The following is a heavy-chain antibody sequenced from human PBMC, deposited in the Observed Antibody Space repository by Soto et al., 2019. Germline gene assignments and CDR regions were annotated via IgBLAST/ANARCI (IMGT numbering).Heavy chain of an antibody. V-gene: IGHV1-69*13. Sequence: VASVKVSFKASGGAFSSYAISLVRQAPGQGLEWIGGIIPIFGTANYAQKFQGRVTITADESTSTAYMELSSLRSEDTAVYYCARDPHLFEEFSGIAVAGTRVGYYGMDVWGQGTPVTVSS. D-gene: IGHD6-19*01. CDR3: ARDPHLFEEFSGIAVAGTRVGYYGMDV. CDR2: IIPIFGTA. CDR1: GGAFSSYA. J-gene: IGHJ6*01.